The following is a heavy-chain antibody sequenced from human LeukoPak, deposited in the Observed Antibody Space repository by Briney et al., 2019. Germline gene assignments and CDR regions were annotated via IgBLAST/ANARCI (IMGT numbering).Heavy chain of an antibody. D-gene: IGHD1-26*01. CDR3: ARTLGALDAFDI. J-gene: IGHJ3*02. Sequence: PSETLSLTCTVSGGSISSSSYYWGWIRQPPGKGLEWIGSIYYSGSTYYNPSLKSRVTISVDTSKNQFSLKPSSVTAADTAVYYCARTLGALDAFDIWGQGTMVTVSS. CDR1: GGSISSSSYY. V-gene: IGHV4-39*01. CDR2: IYYSGST.